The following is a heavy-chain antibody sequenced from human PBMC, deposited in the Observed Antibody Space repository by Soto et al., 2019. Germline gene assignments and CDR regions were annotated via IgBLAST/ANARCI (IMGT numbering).Heavy chain of an antibody. V-gene: IGHV3-30*18. CDR1: GFTFSSYG. CDR2: ISYDGSNK. D-gene: IGHD2-2*01. Sequence: QVQLVESGGGVVQPGRSLRLSCAASGFTFSSYGMHWVRQAPGKGLEWVAVISYDGSNKYYADSVKGRFTISRDNSKNTLYLQMNSLRAEDTAVYYCAKGSLYCSSTSCYPGHDWYFDLWGRGTLVTVSS. J-gene: IGHJ2*01. CDR3: AKGSLYCSSTSCYPGHDWYFDL.